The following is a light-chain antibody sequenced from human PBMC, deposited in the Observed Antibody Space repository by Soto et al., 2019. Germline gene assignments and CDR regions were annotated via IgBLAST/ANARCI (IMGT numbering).Light chain of an antibody. CDR3: GTGDSGLSLYCV. J-gene: IGLJ3*02. Sequence: QSVLTQPPSASAAPGQRVTISCSGSSSNIGNNYVSWYQQLPGTAPKLLIYENNKRPSGIPDRFSGSKSGTSATLAITGRQTGDDAAYYCGTGDSGLSLYCVFGGGTQLTVL. V-gene: IGLV1-51*02. CDR2: ENN. CDR1: SSNIGNNY.